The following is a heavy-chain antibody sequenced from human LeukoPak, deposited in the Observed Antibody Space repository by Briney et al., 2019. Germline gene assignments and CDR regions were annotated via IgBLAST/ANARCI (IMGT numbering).Heavy chain of an antibody. V-gene: IGHV3-48*03. CDR1: GFTFRNYE. J-gene: IGHJ4*02. CDR3: ARGWTDLGTHFDC. CDR2: INGDASKT. Sequence: SGGSLRLSCAASGFTFRNYEMNWALQAPGKGLEWVSNINGDASKTDYTDSVRGRFTISRDNAKNLLYLQMNSLRADDTAVYYCARGWTDLGTHFDCWGRGTQVTVSS. D-gene: IGHD3/OR15-3a*01.